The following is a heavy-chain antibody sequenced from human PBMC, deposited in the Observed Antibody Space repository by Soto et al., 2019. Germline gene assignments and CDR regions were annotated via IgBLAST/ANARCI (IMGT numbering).Heavy chain of an antibody. D-gene: IGHD3-10*01. V-gene: IGHV3-74*01. CDR2: TKSDGSGT. CDR3: ARAGFEYGPRRMDV. Sequence: EVQLVESGGGLLQPGGSLTLSCTASGFTFSNYWMHWVRQAPGKGLVWVSRTKSDGSGTSYTDSVKGRFTISRDNAYNTLYLQINNLRAEDAAVYYCARAGFEYGPRRMDVWGKGPRSSSPQ. J-gene: IGHJ6*04. CDR1: GFTFSNYW.